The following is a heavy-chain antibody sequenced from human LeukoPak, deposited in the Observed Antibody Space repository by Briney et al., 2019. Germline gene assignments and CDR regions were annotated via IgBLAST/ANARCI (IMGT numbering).Heavy chain of an antibody. D-gene: IGHD4-11*01. J-gene: IGHJ4*02. V-gene: IGHV1-46*01. Sequence: GASVKVSCKVSGYTLTELSMHWVRQAPGQGLEWMGIINPSGGSTSYAQKFQGRVTMTRDTSTSTVYMELSSLRSEDTAVYYCARTETTVTPFDYWGQGTLVTVSS. CDR1: GYTLTELS. CDR2: INPSGGST. CDR3: ARTETTVTPFDY.